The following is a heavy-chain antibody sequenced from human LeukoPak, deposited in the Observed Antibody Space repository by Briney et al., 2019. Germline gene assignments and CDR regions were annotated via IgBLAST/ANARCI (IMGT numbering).Heavy chain of an antibody. V-gene: IGHV1-46*01. J-gene: IGHJ4*02. CDR1: GYTFTSYY. Sequence: VASVKVSCKASGYTFTSYYMHWVRQAPGQGLEWMGIINPSGGSTNYAQKLQGRVTMTTDTSTSTAYMELRSLRSDDTAVYYCARDDPGIAADYWGQGTLVTVSS. CDR3: ARDDPGIAADY. D-gene: IGHD6-13*01. CDR2: INPSGGST.